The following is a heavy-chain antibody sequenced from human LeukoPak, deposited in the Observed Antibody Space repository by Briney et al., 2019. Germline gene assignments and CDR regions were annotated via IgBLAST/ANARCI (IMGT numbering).Heavy chain of an antibody. Sequence: SETLSLTCTVSGGSISSYYWSWIRQPAGKGLEWIGRIYTSGSTNYNPSIKSRVTMSVDTSKNQFSLKLSSATAADTAVYYCARVKRDTAMVTPRDYYYYYMDVWGKGTTVTVSS. CDR3: ARVKRDTAMVTPRDYYYYYMDV. V-gene: IGHV4-4*07. CDR1: GGSISSYY. D-gene: IGHD5-18*01. J-gene: IGHJ6*03. CDR2: IYTSGST.